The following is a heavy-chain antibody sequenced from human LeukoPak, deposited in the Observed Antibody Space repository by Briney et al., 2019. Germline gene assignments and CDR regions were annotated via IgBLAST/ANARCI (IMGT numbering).Heavy chain of an antibody. Sequence: ASVKVSCKVSGYTPTELSMHWVRQAPGKGLEWMGGFDPEDGETIYAQKFQGRVTMTRNTSISTAYMELSSLRSEDTAVYYCAREQQLEGGFDYWGQGTLVTVSS. CDR2: FDPEDGET. D-gene: IGHD6-13*01. CDR1: GYTPTELS. CDR3: AREQQLEGGFDY. V-gene: IGHV1-24*01. J-gene: IGHJ4*02.